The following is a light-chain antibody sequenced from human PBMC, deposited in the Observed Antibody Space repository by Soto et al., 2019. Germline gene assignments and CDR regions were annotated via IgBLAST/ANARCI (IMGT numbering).Light chain of an antibody. J-gene: IGLJ2*01. CDR1: SSDVGGYNY. CDR3: CSYAGSFVV. V-gene: IGLV2-11*01. CDR2: DVS. Sequence: QSVLTQPRSVSGSPGQSVTISCTGTSSDVGGYNYVSWYQQHPGKAPKLMIYDVSKRPSGVPDRFSGSKSGNTASLTISGLQAEDEADYYCCSYAGSFVVVGGGTKLTVL.